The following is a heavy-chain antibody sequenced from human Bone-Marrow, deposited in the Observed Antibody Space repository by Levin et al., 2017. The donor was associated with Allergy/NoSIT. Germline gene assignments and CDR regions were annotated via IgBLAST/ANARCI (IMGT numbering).Heavy chain of an antibody. V-gene: IGHV1-46*01. CDR3: ARDLRGYGDYPFYYFDY. Sequence: GGSLRLSCKASGYTFTSYYMHWVRQAPGQGLEWMGIINPSGGSTSYAQKFQGRVTMTRDTSTSTVYMELSSLRSEDTAVYYCARDLRGYGDYPFYYFDYWGQGTLVTVSS. CDR2: INPSGGST. CDR1: GYTFTSYY. D-gene: IGHD4-17*01. J-gene: IGHJ4*02.